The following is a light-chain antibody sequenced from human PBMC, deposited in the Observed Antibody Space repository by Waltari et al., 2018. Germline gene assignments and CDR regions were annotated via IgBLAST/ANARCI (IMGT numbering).Light chain of an antibody. CDR3: MEGAHWA. J-gene: IGKJ1*01. Sequence: DFVMTQSPLSLPVTLGQPASISCRSSQSLVDSDGNTYLNWFQQRPCQSPRRLIYKVSKRDSGVPDRFSGSGSGTDFTLKISRVEAEDVGVYYCMEGAHWAFGQGTKVEIK. CDR1: QSLVDSDGNTY. CDR2: KVS. V-gene: IGKV2-30*01.